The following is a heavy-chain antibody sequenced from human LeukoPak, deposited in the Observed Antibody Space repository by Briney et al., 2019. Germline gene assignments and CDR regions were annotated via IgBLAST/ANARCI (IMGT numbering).Heavy chain of an antibody. CDR3: AKARSGYYLFDL. V-gene: IGHV3-23*01. D-gene: IGHD3-3*01. Sequence: GGSLRLSCAASGFTFTSYAMSWVRQAPGKGLEWVSAISGSGDNTYYADSVKGRFTISRDNSKNTLYLQMNSLRAEDTALYYCAKARSGYYLFDLWGQGTLVTVSS. J-gene: IGHJ4*02. CDR1: GFTFTSYA. CDR2: ISGSGDNT.